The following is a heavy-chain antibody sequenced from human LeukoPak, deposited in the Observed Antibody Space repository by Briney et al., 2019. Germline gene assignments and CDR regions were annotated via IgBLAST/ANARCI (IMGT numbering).Heavy chain of an antibody. Sequence: PSETLSLTCNVSGDSITSGAFYWAWIRQSPRKGLEWIGNVYYSGSTQYNPSLRGRVSISMDKTKNQFSLNLSSVSVTDTAIYYCARRDYAAWFDPWGQGTLVTVSS. CDR1: GDSITSGAFY. V-gene: IGHV4-39*01. D-gene: IGHD4/OR15-4a*01. CDR2: VYYSGST. J-gene: IGHJ5*02. CDR3: ARRDYAAWFDP.